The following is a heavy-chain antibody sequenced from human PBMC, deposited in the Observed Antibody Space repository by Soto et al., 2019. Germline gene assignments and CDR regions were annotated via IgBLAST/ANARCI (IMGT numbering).Heavy chain of an antibody. CDR3: AKDNSHSSGWGYFDY. CDR1: GFTFDDYD. Sequence: GGSLRLSCAASGFTFDDYDMHWVRQAPGKGLEWVSGISWNSGSMGYADSVKGGFTISRDNAKKFLYLQMNSLRAEDTALYYCAKDNSHSSGWGYFDYWGQGTLVTVSS. J-gene: IGHJ4*02. V-gene: IGHV3-9*01. D-gene: IGHD6-19*01. CDR2: ISWNSGSM.